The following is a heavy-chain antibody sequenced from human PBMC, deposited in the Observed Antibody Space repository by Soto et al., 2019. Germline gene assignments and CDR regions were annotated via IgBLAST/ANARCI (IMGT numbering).Heavy chain of an antibody. CDR1: GFSFSNAW. CDR3: STEGRITIFGVVTSGMDV. CDR2: IKSKTDGGTT. Sequence: GGSLRLSCAASGFSFSNAWMNWVRQAPGKGLEWVGRIKSKTDGGTTDYAAPVKGRFTISRDDSKNTLYLQMNSLKSEDTALYYCSTEGRITIFGVVTSGMDVWGQGTTVTVS. J-gene: IGHJ6*02. V-gene: IGHV3-15*07. D-gene: IGHD3-3*01.